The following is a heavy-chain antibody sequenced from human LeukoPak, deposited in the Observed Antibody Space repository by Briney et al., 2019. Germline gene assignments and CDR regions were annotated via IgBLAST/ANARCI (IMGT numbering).Heavy chain of an antibody. CDR2: IYYSGST. Sequence: SETLSLTCTVSGGSISSYYWSWIRQPPGKGLEWIGYIYYSGSTNYNPSLKSRVTISVDTSKNQFSLKLSSVTAADTAVHYCARHRGDFDWLPYYFDYWGQGTLVTVSS. D-gene: IGHD3-9*01. CDR3: ARHRGDFDWLPYYFDY. V-gene: IGHV4-59*08. J-gene: IGHJ4*02. CDR1: GGSISSYY.